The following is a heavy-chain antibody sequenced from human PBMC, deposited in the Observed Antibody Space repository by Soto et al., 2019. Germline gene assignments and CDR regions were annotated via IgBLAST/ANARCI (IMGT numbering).Heavy chain of an antibody. J-gene: IGHJ4*02. D-gene: IGHD4-4*01. CDR2: ISPYNGNT. V-gene: IGHV1-18*01. Sequence: GASVKVSCKASGYTFTSYGISWVRQAPGQGLEWMGWISPYNGNTNYAQKLQGRVTMTTDTSTSTVYMELSSLRSEDTAVYYCAREPPPSNYEGLDYWGQGTLVTVSS. CDR1: GYTFTSYG. CDR3: AREPPPSNYEGLDY.